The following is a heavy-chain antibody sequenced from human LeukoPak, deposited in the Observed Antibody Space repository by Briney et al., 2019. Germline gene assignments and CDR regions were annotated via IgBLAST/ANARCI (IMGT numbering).Heavy chain of an antibody. CDR3: AKGVTKAVAGSIDY. J-gene: IGHJ4*02. CDR2: ISGSGGST. CDR1: GFTFSGYA. V-gene: IGHV3-23*01. D-gene: IGHD6-19*01. Sequence: GGSLRLSCAASGFTFSGYAMSWVRQAPGKGLEWVSIISGSGGSTFYADSVKGRFTISRDNSKNTLYLQMNSLGAEDTAVYYCAKGVTKAVAGSIDYWGQGTLVTVSS.